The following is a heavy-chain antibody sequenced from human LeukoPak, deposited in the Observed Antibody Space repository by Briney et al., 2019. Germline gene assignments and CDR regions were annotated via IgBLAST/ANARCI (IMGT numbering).Heavy chain of an antibody. D-gene: IGHD1-7*01. CDR3: ARGRAGNYHNY. J-gene: IGHJ4*02. Sequence: PGGSLRLSCAASGFTFSSYAMHWVRQAPGKGLEWVAVISYDGSIKSYTDSAKGQFTISRDNPKNTLYLQLNGLRVEDTAVYYCARGRAGNYHNYWGQGTLVTVTS. CDR2: ISYDGSIK. CDR1: GFTFSSYA. V-gene: IGHV3-30-3*01.